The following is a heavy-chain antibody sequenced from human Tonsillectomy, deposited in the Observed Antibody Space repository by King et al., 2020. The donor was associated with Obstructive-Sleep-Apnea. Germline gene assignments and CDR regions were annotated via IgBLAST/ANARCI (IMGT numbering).Heavy chain of an antibody. D-gene: IGHD4-17*01. V-gene: IGHV3-74*01. Sequence: VQLVESGGGLVQPGGSLRLSCSASGFTVSRYWMHWVRQAPGKGLVWVSGIKRDGSSTSYADCGKGRFTISRDNAKNTLYLQMNSLRAEDTAVYYCARELYGDYGVDYWGQGTLVTVSS. CDR3: ARELYGDYGVDY. J-gene: IGHJ4*02. CDR1: GFTVSRYW. CDR2: IKRDGSST.